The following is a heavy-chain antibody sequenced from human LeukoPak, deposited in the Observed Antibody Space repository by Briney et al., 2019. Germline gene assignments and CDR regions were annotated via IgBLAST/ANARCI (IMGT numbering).Heavy chain of an antibody. Sequence: PGGSLRLSCAASGFTFSNAWMSWVRQAPGKGLEWVGRIKSKTDGGTTDYAAPVKGRFTISRDDSKNTLYLQMNSLRAEDTAVYYCARNPDYYYYYMDVWGKGTAVTISS. CDR3: ARNPDYYYYYMDV. CDR1: GFTFSNAW. CDR2: IKSKTDGGTT. J-gene: IGHJ6*03. V-gene: IGHV3-15*01.